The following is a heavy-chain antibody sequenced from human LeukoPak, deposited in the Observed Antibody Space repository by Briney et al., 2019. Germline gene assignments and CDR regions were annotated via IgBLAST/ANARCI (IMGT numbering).Heavy chain of an antibody. D-gene: IGHD6-13*01. V-gene: IGHV3-7*01. CDR1: GFTFSSYG. J-gene: IGHJ6*03. Sequence: GGSLRLSCAASGFTFSSYGMSWVRQAPGKGLEWVANIKQDGSEKYYVDSVKGRFTISRDNAKNSLYLQMNSLRAEDTAVYYCARVISAAGPYYYYYYYMDVWGKGTTVTISS. CDR2: IKQDGSEK. CDR3: ARVISAAGPYYYYYYYMDV.